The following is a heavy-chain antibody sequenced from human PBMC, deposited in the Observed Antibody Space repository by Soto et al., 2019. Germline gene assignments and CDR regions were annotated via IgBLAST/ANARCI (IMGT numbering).Heavy chain of an antibody. D-gene: IGHD6-13*01. J-gene: IGHJ4*02. CDR1: GGSISSEY. Sequence: QVQLQESGPGLVKPSETLSLTCTVSGGSISSEYWSWIRQPPGKGLEWIGHIYYTGSTNYNPSLTSRATMSVDTSKNQFSLNLSSVTAADTAVYYCAKGGASSLPFDYWGPGTLVTVSS. CDR2: IYYTGST. CDR3: AKGGASSLPFDY. V-gene: IGHV4-59*01.